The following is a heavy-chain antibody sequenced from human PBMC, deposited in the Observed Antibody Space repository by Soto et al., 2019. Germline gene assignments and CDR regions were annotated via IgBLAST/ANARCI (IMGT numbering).Heavy chain of an antibody. J-gene: IGHJ4*02. CDR1: GFTFTRYS. Sequence: GGSLRLSCEASGFTFTRYSMNWVRQAPGKGLEWVSSISSTTNYIYYGDSMKGRFTISRDNAKNSLYLEMNSLRAEDTAVYYCARESEDFTSNFDYWGQGTLVTVSS. V-gene: IGHV3-21*06. CDR2: ISSTTNYI. CDR3: ARESEDFTSNFDY.